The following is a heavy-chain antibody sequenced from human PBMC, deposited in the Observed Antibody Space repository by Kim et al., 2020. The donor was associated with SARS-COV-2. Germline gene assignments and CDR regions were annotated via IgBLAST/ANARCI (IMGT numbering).Heavy chain of an antibody. V-gene: IGHV5-10-1*01. D-gene: IGHD3-22*01. CDR2: IDPSDSYT. Sequence: GESLKISCKGSGYSFTSYWISWVRQMPGKGLEWMGRIDPSDSYTNYSPSFQGHVTISADKSISTAYLQWSSLKASDTAMYYCARHTPYYYDSSGYKRDYWGQGTLVTVSS. CDR1: GYSFTSYW. J-gene: IGHJ4*02. CDR3: ARHTPYYYDSSGYKRDY.